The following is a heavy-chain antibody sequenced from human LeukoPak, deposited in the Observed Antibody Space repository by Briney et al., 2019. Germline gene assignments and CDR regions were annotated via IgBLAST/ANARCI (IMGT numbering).Heavy chain of an antibody. CDR3: ARDSHFVLWFGELLGSYYFDY. CDR2: ISAYSGNT. CDR1: GYTFTSYG. V-gene: IGHV1-18*01. D-gene: IGHD3-10*01. J-gene: IGHJ4*02. Sequence: ASVKVSCKASGYTFTSYGISWVRQAPGQGLEWMGWISAYSGNTNYAQKLQGRVTMTTDTSTSTAYMELRSLRSDDTAVYYCARDSHFVLWFGELLGSYYFDYWGQGTLVTVSS.